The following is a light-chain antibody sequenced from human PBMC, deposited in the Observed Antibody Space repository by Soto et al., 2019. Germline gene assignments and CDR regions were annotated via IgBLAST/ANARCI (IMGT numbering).Light chain of an antibody. V-gene: IGKV3-15*01. CDR1: QSVSSN. CDR3: QQYNNWPPMYT. J-gene: IGKJ2*01. Sequence: EIVMTQSLATLSVSPGERATLSCRASQSVSSNLAWYQHKPAQAPRLLIYGASTRATGIPARFSGSGSGTEFTLTISSLQSEDFAVYCCQQYNNWPPMYTFGQGTKLEIK. CDR2: GAS.